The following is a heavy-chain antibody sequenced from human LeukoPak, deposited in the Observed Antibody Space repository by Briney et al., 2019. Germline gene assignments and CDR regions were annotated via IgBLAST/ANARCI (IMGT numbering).Heavy chain of an antibody. J-gene: IGHJ4*02. D-gene: IGHD1-26*01. CDR1: GGYINSGNYY. Sequence: SQTLSLTCTVSGGYINSGNYYWNWIRQPAGKGLEWIGRIYISGAINYNPSLKSRVTISVDTSKKQFSLMLTSVTAADTAVYYCASGGVGARPDWGQGTPVIVSS. CDR2: IYISGAI. CDR3: ASGGVGARPD. V-gene: IGHV4-61*02.